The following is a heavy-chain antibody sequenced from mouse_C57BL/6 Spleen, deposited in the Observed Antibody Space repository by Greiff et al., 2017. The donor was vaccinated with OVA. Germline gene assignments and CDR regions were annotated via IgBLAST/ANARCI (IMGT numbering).Heavy chain of an antibody. CDR3: TTLVTLYYYGSSYTDYFDY. D-gene: IGHD1-1*01. Sequence: VQLQQSGAELVRPGASVKLSCTASGFNIKDDYMHWVKQRPEQGLEWIGWIDPENGDTEYASKFQGKATITADTSSNTAYLQLSSLTSEDTAVYYCTTLVTLYYYGSSYTDYFDYWGQGTTLTVSS. CDR2: IDPENGDT. J-gene: IGHJ2*01. CDR1: GFNIKDDY. V-gene: IGHV14-4*01.